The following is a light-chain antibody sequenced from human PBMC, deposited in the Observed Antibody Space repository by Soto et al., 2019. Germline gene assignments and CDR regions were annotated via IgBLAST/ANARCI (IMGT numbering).Light chain of an antibody. J-gene: IGKJ1*01. V-gene: IGKV1-39*01. Sequence: DIQMTQAPSSLSASVRDIVTITCRAIQSSSSYVSWYQQKPGKAAKLLIYTESRLQSAVPSSFSGSGSGSDSALIMRSLPPEDLATSSCQESYSPPWSFGQGTKGEIK. CDR2: TES. CDR1: QSSSSY. CDR3: QESYSPPWS.